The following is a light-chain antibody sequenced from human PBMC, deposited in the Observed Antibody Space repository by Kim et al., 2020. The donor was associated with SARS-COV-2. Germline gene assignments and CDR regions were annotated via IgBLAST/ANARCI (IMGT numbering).Light chain of an antibody. V-gene: IGLV4-69*01. CDR3: QTWGTGIWV. CDR1: RGHSSYA. CDR2: LNSDGSH. Sequence: ASVKRPCTQSRGHSSYAIAWHQQQPEKGPRYLMKLNSDGSHSKGDGIPDRFSGSSSGAERYLTISSLQSGDEADYYCQTWGTGIWVFGGGTQLTVL. J-gene: IGLJ3*02.